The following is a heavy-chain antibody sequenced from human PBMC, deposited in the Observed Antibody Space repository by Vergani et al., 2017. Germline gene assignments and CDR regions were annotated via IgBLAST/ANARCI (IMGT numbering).Heavy chain of an antibody. V-gene: IGHV3-7*01. CDR2: IKQDGSEK. J-gene: IGHJ6*02. CDR1: GFTFSSYW. CDR3: ARDGCIAAAGDYYYYGMDV. D-gene: IGHD6-13*01. Sequence: EVQLVESGGGLVQPGGSLRLSCAASGFTFSSYWMSWVRQAPGKGLEWVANIKQDGSEKDYVDSVKGRFTISRDNAKNSLYLQMNSLRAEDTAVYYCARDGCIAAAGDYYYYGMDVWSQGTTVTVPS.